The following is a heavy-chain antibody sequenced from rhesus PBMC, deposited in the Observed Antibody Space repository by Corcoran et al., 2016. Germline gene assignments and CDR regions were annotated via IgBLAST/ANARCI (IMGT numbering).Heavy chain of an antibody. CDR1: GDSISSGYYF. CDR3: ARDWGY. J-gene: IGHJ4*01. CDR2: ITYNGST. V-gene: IGHV4-122*02. Sequence: QVQLQESGPGLVKPSETLSLTCAVSGDSISSGYYFWKWIRQPPGKGLEWIGYITYNGSTSYNPSLKSRVTIARDTSKNQFSLKLSSVTAADTAVYSCARDWGYWGQGVLVTVSS. D-gene: IGHD3-34*01.